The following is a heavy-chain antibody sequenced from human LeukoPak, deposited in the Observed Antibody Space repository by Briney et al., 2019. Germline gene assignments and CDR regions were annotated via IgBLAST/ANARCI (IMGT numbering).Heavy chain of an antibody. V-gene: IGHV4-59*01. CDR2: IYNSRDT. D-gene: IGHD6-13*01. Sequence: SETLSLTCAVYGGSFSGYYWSWIRQPPGKGLEWLGYIYNSRDTNYNPSLKSRVTFSADTSKNQFSLKLSSVTAADTAVYYCARKGPIAATGPDYWGQGTLVTVSS. CDR1: GGSFSGYY. J-gene: IGHJ4*02. CDR3: ARKGPIAATGPDY.